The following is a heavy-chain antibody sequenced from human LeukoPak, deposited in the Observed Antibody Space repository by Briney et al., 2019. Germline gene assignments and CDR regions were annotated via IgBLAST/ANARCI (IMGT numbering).Heavy chain of an antibody. V-gene: IGHV3-30*18. J-gene: IGHJ4*02. CDR2: ISYDGSNK. D-gene: IGHD3-22*01. Sequence: GGSLRLSCAASGVTFSSYGMHWVRQAPGKGLEWVAVISYDGSNKYYADSVKGRFTISRDNSKNTLYLQMNSLRAEDTAVYYCAKDTYYYDSSGLYYFDYWGQGTLSPSPQ. CDR3: AKDTYYYDSSGLYYFDY. CDR1: GVTFSSYG.